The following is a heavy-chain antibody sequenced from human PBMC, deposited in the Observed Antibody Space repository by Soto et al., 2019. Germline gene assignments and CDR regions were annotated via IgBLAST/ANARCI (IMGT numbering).Heavy chain of an antibody. CDR2: IYYSGST. V-gene: IGHV4-31*03. CDR1: GGSISSGGYY. Sequence: SETLSLTCTVSGGSISSGGYYWSWIRQHPGKGLEWIGYIYYSGSTYYNPSLKSRVTISVDTSKDQFSLKLSSVTAADTAVYYCARGSANSGPDYWGQGTLVTVSS. J-gene: IGHJ4*02. D-gene: IGHD6-25*01. CDR3: ARGSANSGPDY.